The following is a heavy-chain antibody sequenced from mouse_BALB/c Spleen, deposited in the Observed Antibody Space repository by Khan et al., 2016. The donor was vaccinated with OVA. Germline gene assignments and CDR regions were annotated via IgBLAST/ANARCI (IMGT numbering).Heavy chain of an antibody. CDR2: VSTSYVNT. CDR3: ARDDGYSLFAY. Sequence: QVQLQQPGPELVRLGVSVKISCKGPDFTFTDYPMHWVQQRHVKSLEEIGAVSTSYVNTNYNQKFKGKAILIVDKSSSTAYLECARLTSEDSAIYYVARDDGYSLFAYWGQGTVVTVSA. J-gene: IGHJ3*01. D-gene: IGHD2-3*01. CDR1: DFTFTDYP. V-gene: IGHV1S137*01.